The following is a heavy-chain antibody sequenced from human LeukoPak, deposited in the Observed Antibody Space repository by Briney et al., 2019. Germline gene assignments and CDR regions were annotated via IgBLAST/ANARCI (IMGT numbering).Heavy chain of an antibody. CDR1: GFTFSSYG. Sequence: GGSLRLSCAASGFTFSSYGMHWVRQAPGKGLEWVAVISYDGSNKYYADSVKGRFTISRDNSKKTLYLQMNSLRAEDTAVYYCAKDYYRRFYYFDYWGQGTLVTVSS. CDR3: AKDYYRRFYYFDY. D-gene: IGHD3-10*01. CDR2: ISYDGSNK. V-gene: IGHV3-30*18. J-gene: IGHJ4*02.